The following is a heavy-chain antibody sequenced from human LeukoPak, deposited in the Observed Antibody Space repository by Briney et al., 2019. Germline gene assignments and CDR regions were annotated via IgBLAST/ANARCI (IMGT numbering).Heavy chain of an antibody. Sequence: AAVKVSCKASGYTFIGYYMHWVRQAPGQGLEWMGWINPNSGGTNYAQKFQGRVTMTRDTSISTAYMELSRLRSDDTAVYYCARDCCGYETFDYWGQGTLVTVSS. CDR2: INPNSGGT. CDR3: ARDCCGYETFDY. D-gene: IGHD5-12*01. V-gene: IGHV1-2*02. J-gene: IGHJ4*02. CDR1: GYTFIGYY.